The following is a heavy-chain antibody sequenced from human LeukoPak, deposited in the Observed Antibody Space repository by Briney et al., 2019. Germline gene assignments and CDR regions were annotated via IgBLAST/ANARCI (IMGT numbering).Heavy chain of an antibody. Sequence: SETLSLTCTVSGGSISSYYWSWIRQPPGKGLEWIGYVYYSGSTNYNPSLKSRVTISVDTSKNLFSLKLSSVTAADTAVYYCARAVQLERPPPLIGYYYMDVWGKGTTVTVSS. CDR1: GGSISSYY. V-gene: IGHV4-59*01. CDR2: VYYSGST. D-gene: IGHD1-1*01. CDR3: ARAVQLERPPPLIGYYYMDV. J-gene: IGHJ6*03.